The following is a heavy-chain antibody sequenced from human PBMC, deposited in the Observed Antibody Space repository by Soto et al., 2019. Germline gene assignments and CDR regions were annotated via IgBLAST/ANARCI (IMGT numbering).Heavy chain of an antibody. CDR3: ARTIAAAGGRRYFDL. CDR2: INNSSSYT. J-gene: IGHJ2*01. CDR1: GFTFSDYY. Sequence: QVQLVESGGGLVKPGGSLRLSCAASGFTFSDYYMSWIRQAPGKGLEWISYINNSSSYTNYADSVKGRFTISRDNAKNSLYLQMNSLRAEDTAVYYCARTIAAAGGRRYFDLWGRGTLVNVSS. D-gene: IGHD6-13*01. V-gene: IGHV3-11*05.